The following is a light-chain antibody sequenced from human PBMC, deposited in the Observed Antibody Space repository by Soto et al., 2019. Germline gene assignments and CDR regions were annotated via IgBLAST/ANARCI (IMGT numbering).Light chain of an antibody. CDR3: SSQGTSSTLV. CDR1: SSDVGYYNY. J-gene: IGLJ2*01. V-gene: IGLV2-14*01. CDR2: DVS. Sequence: QSALTQPASVSVSPGQSITISCTGTSSDVGYYNYVSWYQQHPGKAPNLMIYDVSNRPSGVSNRFSGSKSGNTASLTISGLQAEDEADYYCSSQGTSSTLVFGGGTKVTVL.